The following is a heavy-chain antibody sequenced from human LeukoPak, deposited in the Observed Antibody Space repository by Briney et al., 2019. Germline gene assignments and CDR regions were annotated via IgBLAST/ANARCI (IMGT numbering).Heavy chain of an antibody. D-gene: IGHD4-17*01. CDR2: ISSSSSYI. V-gene: IGHV3-21*01. J-gene: IGHJ4*02. Sequence: PGGSLRLSCEVSGFTFSSYSMNWVRQAPGKGLEWVSSISSSSSYIYYADSVKGRFTISRDNAKNSLYLQMNSLRAEDTAVYYCARDLDYGDYAFDYWGQGTLVTVSS. CDR3: ARDLDYGDYAFDY. CDR1: GFTFSSYS.